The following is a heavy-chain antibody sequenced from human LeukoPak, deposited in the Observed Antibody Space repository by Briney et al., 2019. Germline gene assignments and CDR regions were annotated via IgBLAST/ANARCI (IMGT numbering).Heavy chain of an antibody. CDR2: INDNGDGT. J-gene: IGHJ4*02. Sequence: PGGSLRLSCAASGFTFSSYAMSWVRQAPGKGLKWVSTINDNGDGTYYADSVKGRFTISRDNSYNTVSLQMNSLRDEDTGVYYCARIYSGSHYSWGQGTLVTISS. CDR1: GFTFSSYA. D-gene: IGHD1-26*01. V-gene: IGHV3-23*01. CDR3: ARIYSGSHYS.